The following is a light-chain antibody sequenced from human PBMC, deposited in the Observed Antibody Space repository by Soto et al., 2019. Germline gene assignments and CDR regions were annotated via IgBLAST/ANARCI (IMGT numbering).Light chain of an antibody. Sequence: TRWAGTLTCAPAESSTICCRASQTINNDYIAWYQQRPAKHPTILIYGASSRATGITPRLSGSGSGTAFTIRLSSLQSEDFVASYCQQYTSWPRPFGQGTRLEIK. CDR2: GAS. V-gene: IGKV3D-15*01. J-gene: IGKJ5*01. CDR3: QQYTSWPRP. CDR1: QTINND.